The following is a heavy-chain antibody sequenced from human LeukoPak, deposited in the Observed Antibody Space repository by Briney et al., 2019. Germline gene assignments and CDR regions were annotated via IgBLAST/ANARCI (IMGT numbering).Heavy chain of an antibody. Sequence: GASVKVSCKASGGTFSSYAISWVRQAPGQGLEWMGWINPNSGGTNYAQKFQGRVTMTRDTSISTAYMELSRLRSDDTAVYYCARGGKQLVHVDYWGQGTLVTVSS. CDR2: INPNSGGT. D-gene: IGHD6-6*01. CDR1: GGTFSSYA. J-gene: IGHJ4*02. CDR3: ARGGKQLVHVDY. V-gene: IGHV1-2*02.